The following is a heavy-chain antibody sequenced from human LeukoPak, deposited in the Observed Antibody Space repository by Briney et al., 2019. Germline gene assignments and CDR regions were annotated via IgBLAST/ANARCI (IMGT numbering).Heavy chain of an antibody. CDR2: ISHDGSNK. D-gene: IGHD2-15*01. V-gene: IGHV3-30*18. CDR1: GFTFSSYG. Sequence: GGSLRLSCAASGFTFSSYGMHWVRQAPGKGLEWVAVISHDGSNKYYADSVKGRFTISRDNSKNTLYLQMNSLRAEDTAVYYCAKEAGGYIVVVVAALDYWGQGTLVTVSS. CDR3: AKEAGGYIVVVVAALDY. J-gene: IGHJ4*02.